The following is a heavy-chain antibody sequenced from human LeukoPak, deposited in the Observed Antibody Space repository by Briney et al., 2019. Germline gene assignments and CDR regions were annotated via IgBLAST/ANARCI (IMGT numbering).Heavy chain of an antibody. Sequence: PSETLSLTCAVSGYSISSGYYWGWIRQPPGKGLEWIATVYYTGSTYYNPSLKSRVTISIDTSKNQFSLSLRSLIAADTAVYYCARHSGSGSLSRPFDPWGQGTLVTVSS. J-gene: IGHJ5*02. CDR3: ARHSGSGSLSRPFDP. V-gene: IGHV4-38-2*01. D-gene: IGHD3-10*01. CDR1: GYSISSGYY. CDR2: VYYTGST.